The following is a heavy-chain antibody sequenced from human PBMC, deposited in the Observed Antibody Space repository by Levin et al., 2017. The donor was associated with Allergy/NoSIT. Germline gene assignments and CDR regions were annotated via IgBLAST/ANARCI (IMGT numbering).Heavy chain of an antibody. CDR2: ISGSGDIT. V-gene: IGHV3-23*01. J-gene: IGHJ4*02. CDR1: GFTFTTYA. CDR3: ARGRDCSAISCYGSGDY. D-gene: IGHD2-2*01. Sequence: QPGESLKISCAVSGFTFTTYAMSWVRQAPGKGLEWVSGISGSGDITHYVDSVKGRFTVSRDNSKNTLYLQMNSLRADDTAVYYCARGRDCSAISCYGSGDYWGQGTLVTVSS.